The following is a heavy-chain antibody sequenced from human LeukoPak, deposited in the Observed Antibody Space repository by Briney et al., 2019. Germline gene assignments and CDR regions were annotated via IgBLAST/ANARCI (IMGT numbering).Heavy chain of an antibody. J-gene: IGHJ4*02. CDR2: INPSGGSA. D-gene: IGHD5-12*01. V-gene: IGHV1-46*01. Sequence: ASVKVSCKASGYTFTNYYIHWVRQAPGQGLEWMGIINPSGGSASNAQNFQGRVIMTRDTSTRTVYMELSSLRSEDTGVYYCARDSDNDSGYYYWGQGTLVTVSS. CDR1: GYTFTNYY. CDR3: ARDSDNDSGYYY.